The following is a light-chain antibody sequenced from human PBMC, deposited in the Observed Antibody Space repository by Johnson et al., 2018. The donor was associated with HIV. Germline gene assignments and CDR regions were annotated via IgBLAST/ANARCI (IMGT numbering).Light chain of an antibody. CDR3: GTRDRSLSAGGV. CDR2: ENT. J-gene: IGLJ1*01. V-gene: IGLV1-51*02. Sequence: QSVLTQPPSVSAAPGQKVTISCSGSSSNIGNNYVSWYQQLPGTAPKLLIYENTKRPSGIPDRFSGSKSGTSATLGITGLQTGDEADYYCGTRDRSLSAGGVFGTGTKVTVL. CDR1: SSNIGNNY.